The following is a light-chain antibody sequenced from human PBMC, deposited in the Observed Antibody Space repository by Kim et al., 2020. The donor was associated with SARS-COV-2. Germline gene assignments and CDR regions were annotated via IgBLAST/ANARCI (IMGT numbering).Light chain of an antibody. CDR1: KLGDKS. CDR2: QDN. J-gene: IGLJ1*01. Sequence: PGQPASITGSGYKLGDKSVSWYQQKPGQYPVVVIYQDNQRPSGIPERFSGSNSGNTATLTISGTQAMDEADYYCQAWDSSTHNYVFGAGTKVTVL. V-gene: IGLV3-1*01. CDR3: QAWDSSTHNYV.